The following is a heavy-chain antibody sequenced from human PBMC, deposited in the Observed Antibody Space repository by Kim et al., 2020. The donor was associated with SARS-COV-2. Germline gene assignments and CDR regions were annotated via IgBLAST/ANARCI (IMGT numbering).Heavy chain of an antibody. CDR1: GFTFSDYY. CDR2: ISSSSSYT. D-gene: IGHD3-16*02. J-gene: IGHJ6*02. CDR3: ARVGYDYVWGRYRDYYYYCMDV. Sequence: GGSLRLSCAASGFTFSDYYMSWIRQAPGKGLEWVSYISSSSSYTNYADSVKGRFTISRDNAKNSLYLQMNSLRAEDTAVYYCARVGYDYVWGRYRDYYYYCMDVWGQGTTVTVSS. V-gene: IGHV3-11*05.